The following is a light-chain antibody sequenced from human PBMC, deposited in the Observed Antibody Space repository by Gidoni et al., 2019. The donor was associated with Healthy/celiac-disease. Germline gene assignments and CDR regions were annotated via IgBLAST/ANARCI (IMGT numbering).Light chain of an antibody. Sequence: DIQMTQSPSSLSASVGDRVTITPQASQDISNYLNWYQQQPGKAPKLLIYDASTLETGVPSRFSGSGSGTEFTFTISSLQPEDIAVYYCQQYNNLPAYTFGQGTKLEIK. CDR2: DAS. CDR3: QQYNNLPAYT. J-gene: IGKJ2*01. CDR1: QDISNY. V-gene: IGKV1-33*01.